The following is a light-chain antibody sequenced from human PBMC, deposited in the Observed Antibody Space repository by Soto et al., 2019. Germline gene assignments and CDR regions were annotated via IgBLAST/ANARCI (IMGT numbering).Light chain of an antibody. CDR2: GVS. J-gene: IGKJ4*01. CDR3: PHYQNWLPLS. V-gene: IGKV3-15*01. Sequence: EIVMTQSPATLSVSPGERATLSCRASQRLSSNLAWYQQKPGQAPRLLIYGVSTRATGVPARFSGSGSGTEFTLTISSLQSEEYGVYYCPHYQNWLPLSFCGGTKVEIK. CDR1: QRLSSN.